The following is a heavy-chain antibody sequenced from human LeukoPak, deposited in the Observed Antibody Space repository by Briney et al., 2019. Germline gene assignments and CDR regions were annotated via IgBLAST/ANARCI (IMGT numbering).Heavy chain of an antibody. CDR2: ISSSSSYI. Sequence: GGSLRLSCAASGFTFSSYSMNWVRQAPGKGPEWVSSISSSSSYIYYADSVKGRFTISRDNAKNSLYLQMNSLRAEDTAVYYCARGLGGYYYDSSGPYYFDYWGQGTLVTVSS. CDR1: GFTFSSYS. D-gene: IGHD3-22*01. V-gene: IGHV3-21*01. CDR3: ARGLGGYYYDSSGPYYFDY. J-gene: IGHJ4*02.